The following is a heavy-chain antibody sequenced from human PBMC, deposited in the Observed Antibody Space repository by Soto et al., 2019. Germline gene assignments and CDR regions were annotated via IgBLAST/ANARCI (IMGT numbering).Heavy chain of an antibody. Sequence: GGSLRLSCAASGFTFSSYWMSWVRQAPGKGLEWVANIKPDGSEKIYVDSVKGRFSISRDNAKNSLYLQMNSLRAEDTAVYYCANIGRSDRAFDIWGQGTMVTVSS. D-gene: IGHD5-12*01. J-gene: IGHJ3*02. CDR1: GFTFSSYW. CDR2: IKPDGSEK. CDR3: ANIGRSDRAFDI. V-gene: IGHV3-7*01.